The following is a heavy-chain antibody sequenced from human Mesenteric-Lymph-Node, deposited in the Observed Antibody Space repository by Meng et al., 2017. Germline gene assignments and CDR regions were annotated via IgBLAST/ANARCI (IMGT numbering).Heavy chain of an antibody. Sequence: QVRLQPWGAGLLKPSETLSLTCGVYGGSLSDYHWNWIRQPPGKGLEWIGQINPSGDTNYSPSLKSRVTISVDTSKNQFSLKLNSVTAADTAVYYCASFDHIPRRNYFDYWGQGTLVTVSS. J-gene: IGHJ4*02. CDR2: INPSGDT. V-gene: IGHV4-34*01. CDR3: ASFDHIPRRNYFDY. D-gene: IGHD2-21*01. CDR1: GGSLSDYH.